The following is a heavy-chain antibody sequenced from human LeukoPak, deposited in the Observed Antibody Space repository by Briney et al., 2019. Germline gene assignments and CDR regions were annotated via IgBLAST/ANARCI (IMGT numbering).Heavy chain of an antibody. D-gene: IGHD2-15*01. J-gene: IGHJ6*02. CDR3: SSVVAATKLYYYGMDV. V-gene: IGHV1-69*06. CDR2: IIPIFGTA. Sequence: SVKVSCKASGGTFSSYANSWVRQAPGQGLEWMGGIIPIFGTANYAQKFQGRVTMTEDTSTDTAYMELSSLRSEDTAVYYCSSVVAATKLYYYGMDVWGQGTTVTVSS. CDR1: GGTFSSYA.